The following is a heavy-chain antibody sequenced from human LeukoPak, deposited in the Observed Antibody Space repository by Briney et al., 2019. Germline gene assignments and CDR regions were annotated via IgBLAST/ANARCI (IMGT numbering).Heavy chain of an antibody. V-gene: IGHV1-2*02. CDR2: INPNSGGT. CDR1: GYTFTGYY. J-gene: IGHJ4*02. Sequence: ASVKVSCMASGYTFTGYYMHLVRQAPGQGLEWMGWINPNSGGTNYAQKFQGRVTMTRDTSISTAYMELSRLRSDDTAVYYCAIGHCYGSRIDYWGQGTLVTVSS. D-gene: IGHD3-10*01. CDR3: AIGHCYGSRIDY.